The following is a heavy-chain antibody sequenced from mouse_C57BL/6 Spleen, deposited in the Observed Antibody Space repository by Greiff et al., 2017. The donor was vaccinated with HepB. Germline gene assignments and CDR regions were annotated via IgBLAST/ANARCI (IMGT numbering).Heavy chain of an antibody. CDR2: IDPENGDT. CDR1: GFNIKDDY. Sequence: EVQLQQSGAELVRPGASVKLSCTASGFNIKDDYMHWVKQRPEQGLEWIGWIDPENGDTEYASKFQGKATITADTSSNTAYLQLSSLTSEDTAVYYCTTFNTTVESYFDYWGQGTTLTVSS. V-gene: IGHV14-4*01. J-gene: IGHJ2*01. CDR3: TTFNTTVESYFDY. D-gene: IGHD1-1*01.